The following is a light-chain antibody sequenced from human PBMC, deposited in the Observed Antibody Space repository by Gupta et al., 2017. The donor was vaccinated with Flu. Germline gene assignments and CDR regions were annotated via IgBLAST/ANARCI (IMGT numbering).Light chain of an antibody. CDR2: KAS. CDR1: QSIGSW. Sequence: DVQMTQSPSTLSASVGDRVIITCRASQSIGSWLAWYQQRPGKAPKLLIYKASRLESGVPSRFSGSGSGTEFTHTISSLQPDDFGTYYCQQGDSYPRTFGQGTKVEIK. CDR3: QQGDSYPRT. V-gene: IGKV1-5*03. J-gene: IGKJ1*01.